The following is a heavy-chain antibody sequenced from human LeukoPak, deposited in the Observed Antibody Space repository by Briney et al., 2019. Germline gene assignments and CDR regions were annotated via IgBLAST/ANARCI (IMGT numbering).Heavy chain of an antibody. CDR3: ARGTVVVTAVLPAEYFQH. J-gene: IGHJ1*01. CDR1: GYSISSGYY. D-gene: IGHD2-21*02. CDR2: IYHSGST. V-gene: IGHV4-38-2*02. Sequence: SETLSLTCTVSGYSISSGYYWGWIRQPPGKGLEWIGSIYHSGSTYYNPSLKSRVTISVDTSKNQFSLKLSSVTAADTAVYYCARGTVVVTAVLPAEYFQHWGQGTLVTVSS.